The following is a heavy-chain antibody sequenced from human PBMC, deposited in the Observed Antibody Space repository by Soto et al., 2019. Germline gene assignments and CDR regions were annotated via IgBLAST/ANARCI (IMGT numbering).Heavy chain of an antibody. Sequence: GGSLRLSCAASGFPFSSYGMHWVRQAPGKGLDWVGVIWYDGSNKDYAESVKGRFTISRDNSKNTLYLQMSSLRAEDTAVYYCAKVFYYYDSSGYYYFDYWGQGTLVTVSS. CDR2: IWYDGSNK. V-gene: IGHV3-33*03. CDR3: AKVFYYYDSSGYYYFDY. CDR1: GFPFSSYG. D-gene: IGHD3-22*01. J-gene: IGHJ4*02.